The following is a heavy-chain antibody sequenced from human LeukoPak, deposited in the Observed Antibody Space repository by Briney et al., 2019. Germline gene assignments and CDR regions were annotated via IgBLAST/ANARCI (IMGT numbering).Heavy chain of an antibody. D-gene: IGHD3-3*01. CDR2: IKQDGSEK. CDR3: AREASDYDFWSGRGKYYYYYMDV. CDR1: GFTFSSYW. V-gene: IGHV3-7*01. J-gene: IGHJ6*03. Sequence: SGGSLRLSCAASGFTFSSYWMSWVRQAPGKGLEWVANIKQDGSEKYYVDSVKGRFTISRDNAKNSLYLQMNSLRAEDTAVYYCAREASDYDFWSGRGKYYYYYMDVWGKGTTVTVSS.